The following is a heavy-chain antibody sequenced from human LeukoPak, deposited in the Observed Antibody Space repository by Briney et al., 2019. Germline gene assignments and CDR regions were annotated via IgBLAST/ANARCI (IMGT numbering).Heavy chain of an antibody. CDR3: ARSDYGSGTFFDY. V-gene: IGHV3-30-3*01. CDR2: ISYDGSNK. CDR1: GFTFSSYA. J-gene: IGHJ4*02. Sequence: GGSLRLSCAASGFTFSSYAMHWVRQAPGKGLEWVAVISYDGSNKYYADSVKGRFTISRDNSKNTLYLQMNSLRAEDTAVYYCARSDYGSGTFFDYWGQGTLVTVSS. D-gene: IGHD3-10*01.